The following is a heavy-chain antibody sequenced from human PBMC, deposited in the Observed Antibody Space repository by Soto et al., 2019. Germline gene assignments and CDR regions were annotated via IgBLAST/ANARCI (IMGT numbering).Heavy chain of an antibody. V-gene: IGHV2-5*02. J-gene: IGHJ4*02. D-gene: IGHD3-22*01. CDR1: GFSLSTSGVG. CDR2: IYLDDDK. CDR3: AHWYYYDSSGYYRYYFDY. Sequence: QITLKESGPTLVKPTQTLTLTCTFSGFSLSTSGVGVGWIRQPPGKALEWLALIYLDDDKRYSPSLKSRLTITKDTSKNQVVLTMTNMDPVDTATYYCAHWYYYDSSGYYRYYFDYWGQGTLVTVSS.